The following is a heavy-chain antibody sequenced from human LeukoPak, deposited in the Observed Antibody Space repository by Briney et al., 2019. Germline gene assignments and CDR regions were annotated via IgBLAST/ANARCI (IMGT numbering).Heavy chain of an antibody. CDR1: GFTFSSYA. J-gene: IGHJ6*02. V-gene: IGHV3-30-3*01. Sequence: GGSLRLSCAASGFTFSSYAMHWVRQAPGKGLEWVAVISYDGSNKYYADSVKGRFTISRDNSKNTLYLQMNIRRAEDTAVYYCERDFWETYYDILTGYFDYYGMDVWGQGTTVTVSS. CDR3: ERDFWETYYDILTGYFDYYGMDV. CDR2: ISYDGSNK. D-gene: IGHD3-9*01.